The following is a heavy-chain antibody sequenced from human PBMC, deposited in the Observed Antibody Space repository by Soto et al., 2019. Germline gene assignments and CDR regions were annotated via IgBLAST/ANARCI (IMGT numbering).Heavy chain of an antibody. Sequence: EVHLLESGGGLVQPGGSLRLSCAASGFTFSNSAMTWVRQALGKGPEWVSSIGRTNNTHYADSVKGRFAISRDNSQNTLDLQVNSLPAEDTAVYFCAKVDAYSYRADHWGQGTLVSVSS. V-gene: IGHV3-23*01. CDR3: AKVDAYSYRADH. CDR2: IGRTNNT. D-gene: IGHD3-16*02. CDR1: GFTFSNSA. J-gene: IGHJ4*02.